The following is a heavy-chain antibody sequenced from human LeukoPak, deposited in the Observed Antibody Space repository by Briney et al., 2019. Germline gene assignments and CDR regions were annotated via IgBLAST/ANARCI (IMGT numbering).Heavy chain of an antibody. V-gene: IGHV3-23*01. J-gene: IGHJ4*02. Sequence: QSGASLRLSCAASGFTFSNYAMSWVRQAPGRGLEWVSAILGSGGSTYYADSVKGRFTVSRDNSKSTLYLQMNSLRAEDTALYYCAKWGDYDVLTGYYVPDYWGQGTLVTVS. D-gene: IGHD3-9*01. CDR1: GFTFSNYA. CDR2: ILGSGGST. CDR3: AKWGDYDVLTGYYVPDY.